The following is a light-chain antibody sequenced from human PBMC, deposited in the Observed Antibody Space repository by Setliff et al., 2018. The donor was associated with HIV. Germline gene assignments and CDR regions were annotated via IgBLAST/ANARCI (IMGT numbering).Light chain of an antibody. J-gene: IGLJ1*01. V-gene: IGLV2-23*02. CDR3: CAYAGSYV. Sequence: QSALTQPASVSGSPGQSITTPCTGPSSDVGRFKLLSWYQQYPGKAPKALIYEVSKRPSGISGRFSGSVSGNPASLTSSGLQAEDEADYYCCAYAGSYVFGSGTKVTVL. CDR1: SSDVGRFKL. CDR2: EVS.